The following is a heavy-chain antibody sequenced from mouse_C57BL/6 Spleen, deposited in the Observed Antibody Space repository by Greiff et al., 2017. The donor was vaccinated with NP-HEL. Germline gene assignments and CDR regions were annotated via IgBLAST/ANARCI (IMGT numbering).Heavy chain of an antibody. CDR3: ARLTRAMDY. J-gene: IGHJ4*01. V-gene: IGHV1-69*01. Sequence: VQLQQPGAELVMPGASVKLSCKASGYTFTSYWMHWVKQRPGQGLEWIGEIDPSDSYTNYNQKFKGKSTLTVDKSSSTAYMQLSSLTSEDSAVYYCARLTRAMDYWDQGTSVTVSS. D-gene: IGHD1-3*01. CDR2: IDPSDSYT. CDR1: GYTFTSYW.